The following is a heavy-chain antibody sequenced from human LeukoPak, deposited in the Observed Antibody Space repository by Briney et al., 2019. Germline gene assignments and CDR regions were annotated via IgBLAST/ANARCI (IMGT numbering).Heavy chain of an antibody. CDR2: IKHSGST. D-gene: IGHD3-3*01. CDR1: GGSFSGYY. Sequence: PSETLSLTCAVYGGSFSGYYWSWIRQPPGKGLEWIGEIKHSGSTNYNPSLKSRVTISVDTSKNQFSLKLSSVTAADTAVYYCARGPHLPYYDFWSGYTSDAFDIWGQGTMVTVSS. V-gene: IGHV4-34*01. J-gene: IGHJ3*02. CDR3: ARGPHLPYYDFWSGYTSDAFDI.